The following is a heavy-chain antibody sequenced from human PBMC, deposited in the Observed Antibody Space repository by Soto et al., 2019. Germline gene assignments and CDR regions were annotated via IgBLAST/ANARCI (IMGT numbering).Heavy chain of an antibody. V-gene: IGHV1-69*13. CDR1: GGTFSSYA. D-gene: IGHD2-2*01. J-gene: IGHJ4*02. CDR2: IIPIFGTA. CDR3: ARALGYCSSTSCRFDY. Sequence: ASVKVSCKASGGTFSSYAISWVRQAPGQGLEWMGGIIPIFGTANYAQKFQGRVTITADESTSTAYMELSSLRSEDTAVYYCARALGYCSSTSCRFDYWGQGTLVTVSS.